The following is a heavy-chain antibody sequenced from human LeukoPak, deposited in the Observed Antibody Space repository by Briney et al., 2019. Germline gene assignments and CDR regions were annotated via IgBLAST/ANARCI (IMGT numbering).Heavy chain of an antibody. CDR2: ISYDGSNK. V-gene: IGHV3-30-3*01. CDR1: GFTFSSYA. D-gene: IGHD3-3*01. Sequence: GRPLRLSCAASGFTFSSYAMHRVRQAPGKGLEWVAVISYDGSNKYYADSVKGRFTISRDNSKNTLYLQMNSLRAEDTAVYYCARGSYDFWSGYNNWFDPWGQGTLVTVSS. J-gene: IGHJ5*02. CDR3: ARGSYDFWSGYNNWFDP.